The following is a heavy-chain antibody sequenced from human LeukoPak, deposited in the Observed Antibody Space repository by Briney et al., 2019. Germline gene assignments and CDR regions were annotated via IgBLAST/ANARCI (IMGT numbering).Heavy chain of an antibody. V-gene: IGHV1-2*02. J-gene: IGHJ6*03. CDR2: INPNSGGT. CDR1: GYTFTGYY. Sequence: ASVKVSCKASGYTFTGYYMHWVRQAPGQGLEWMGWINPNSGGTNYAQKFQGRVTMTRDTSISTAYMELSRLRSDDTAVYYCARGAVAGYYYYYMDVWGKGTTVTVSS. D-gene: IGHD6-19*01. CDR3: ARGAVAGYYYYYMDV.